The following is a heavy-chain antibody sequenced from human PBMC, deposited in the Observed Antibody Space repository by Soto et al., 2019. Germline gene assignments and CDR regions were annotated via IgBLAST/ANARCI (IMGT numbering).Heavy chain of an antibody. CDR2: INHSGST. D-gene: IGHD3-10*01. CDR3: ARARYYYGSGSPLLY. V-gene: IGHV4-34*01. J-gene: IGHJ4*02. CDR1: SGSFSGYY. Sequence: SDTLSLTLAVYSGSFSGYYCIWILQPPGKGLEWIGEINHSGSTNYNPSLKSRVTISVDTSKNQFSLKLSSVTAADTAVYYCARARYYYGSGSPLLYWGQGTLVTVSS.